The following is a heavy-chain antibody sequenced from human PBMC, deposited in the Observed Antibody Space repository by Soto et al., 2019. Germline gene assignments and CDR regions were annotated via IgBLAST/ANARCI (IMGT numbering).Heavy chain of an antibody. CDR2: IYYSGST. Sequence: PSETLSLTSTFPGASISICYWSWIRQPPGKGLEWIGYIYYSGSTNYNPSLKSRVTISVDTSKNQFSLKLSSVTAADTAVYYCARRYGYAFDIWGQGTMVTVSS. CDR3: ARRYGYAFDI. CDR1: GASISICY. J-gene: IGHJ3*02. D-gene: IGHD4-17*01. V-gene: IGHV4-59*01.